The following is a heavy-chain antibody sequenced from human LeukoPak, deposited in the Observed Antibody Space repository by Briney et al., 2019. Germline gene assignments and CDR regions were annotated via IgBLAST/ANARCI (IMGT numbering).Heavy chain of an antibody. CDR2: IIPIFGTA. J-gene: IGHJ4*02. V-gene: IGHV1-69*13. D-gene: IGHD6-19*01. CDR3: TLHIAVAGIDY. CDR1: GGTFSSYA. Sequence: GASVKVSCKASGGTFSSYAISWVRQAPGQGLEWMGGIIPIFGTANYAQKFQGRVTITADESTSTAYMELSSLRSEDTAEYYCTLHIAVAGIDYWGQGTLVTVSS.